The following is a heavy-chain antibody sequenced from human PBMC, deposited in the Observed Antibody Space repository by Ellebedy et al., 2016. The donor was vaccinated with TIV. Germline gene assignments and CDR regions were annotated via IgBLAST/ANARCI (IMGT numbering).Heavy chain of an antibody. CDR2: IYYTGET. CDR3: ARALAGSNKVTYHFGMDV. J-gene: IGHJ6*02. CDR1: GGSISNAAYY. V-gene: IGHV4-30-4*02. Sequence: SETLSLXXTVSGGSISNAAYYWTWIRQPPGKGLEWIGYIYYTGETYYNPSLKSRVTMSLDTSKNQFSLNLTSVTAADTAVYYCARALAGSNKVTYHFGMDVWGQGTTVTVSS. D-gene: IGHD2-21*02.